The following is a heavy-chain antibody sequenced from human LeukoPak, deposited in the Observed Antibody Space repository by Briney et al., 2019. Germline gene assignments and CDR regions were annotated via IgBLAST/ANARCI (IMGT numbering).Heavy chain of an antibody. CDR1: GYTFTGYY. D-gene: IGHD3-22*01. J-gene: IGHJ4*02. CDR3: ARGTHYYDSSGYYSLEY. Sequence: GASVKVSCKASGYTFTGYYMHWVRQAPGQGLEWMGRINPNSGGTNYAQKFQGRVTMTRDTSISTAYMELSRLRSDDTAVYYCARGTHYYDSSGYYSLEYWGQGTLVTVSS. V-gene: IGHV1-2*06. CDR2: INPNSGGT.